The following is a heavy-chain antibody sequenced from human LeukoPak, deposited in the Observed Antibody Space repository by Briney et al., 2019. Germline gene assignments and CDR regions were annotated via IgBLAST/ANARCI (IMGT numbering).Heavy chain of an antibody. CDR3: ARGKTIRVADPFDY. J-gene: IGHJ4*02. Sequence: ASVKVSCKAFGYTFTNYGSSWVRQAPGQGLEWMGWISTYTGTPHYAQKLQGRVTMTTDTSTNTAYMDLRSLRSDDTAVYYCARGKTIRVADPFDYWGQGTLVTVSS. CDR1: GYTFTNYG. D-gene: IGHD6-19*01. CDR2: ISTYTGTP. V-gene: IGHV1-18*01.